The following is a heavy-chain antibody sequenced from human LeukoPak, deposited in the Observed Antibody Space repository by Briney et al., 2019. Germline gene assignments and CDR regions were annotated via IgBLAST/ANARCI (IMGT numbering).Heavy chain of an antibody. Sequence: GASVKVSCKAFGYSLTGYHLHWVRQAPRQGLEWMGWVNPKTGGTNYARKFQGRVTMTRYTSINTVNMELSRLTSDDTAVYYCAREFSSKLEWLAYVTGDDAFDVWGQGTMITVS. V-gene: IGHV1-2*02. D-gene: IGHD3-3*01. CDR1: GYSLTGYH. CDR2: VNPKTGGT. CDR3: AREFSSKLEWLAYVTGDDAFDV. J-gene: IGHJ3*01.